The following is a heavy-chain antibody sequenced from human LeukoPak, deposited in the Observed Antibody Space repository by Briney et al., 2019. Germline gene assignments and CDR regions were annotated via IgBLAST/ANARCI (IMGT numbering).Heavy chain of an antibody. CDR1: GFTLRNAW. Sequence: GGSLRLSCAASGFTLRNAWMSWVRQAPGKGRECVGRIKSKTDGGTTDYAAPVKCRFTISRDDSKNTLYLPMNSLKTEDTAVYYCTTESLTILRFLEWLLGYFDYWGQGTLVTVSS. J-gene: IGHJ4*02. CDR2: IKSKTDGGTT. CDR3: TTESLTILRFLEWLLGYFDY. D-gene: IGHD3-3*01. V-gene: IGHV3-15*01.